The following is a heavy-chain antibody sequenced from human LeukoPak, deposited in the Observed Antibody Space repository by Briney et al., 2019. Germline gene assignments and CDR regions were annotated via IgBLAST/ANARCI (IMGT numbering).Heavy chain of an antibody. Sequence: GASVKVSCKASGYTFTGYYMHWVRQAPGQGLEWMGWINPNSGGTNYAQKFQGRVTMTRDTSISTAYMELSRLRSDDTAVCYCARSPKVPLRGYYYDSSGYYSLDYWGQGTLVTVSS. J-gene: IGHJ4*02. CDR2: INPNSGGT. D-gene: IGHD3-22*01. CDR3: ARSPKVPLRGYYYDSSGYYSLDY. CDR1: GYTFTGYY. V-gene: IGHV1-2*02.